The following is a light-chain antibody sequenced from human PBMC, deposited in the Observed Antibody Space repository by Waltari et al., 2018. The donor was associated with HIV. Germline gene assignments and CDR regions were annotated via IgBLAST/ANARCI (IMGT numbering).Light chain of an antibody. Sequence: QSALTQPPSASGSPGQSVTISCSGTSSDVGGYNYVSWYQRHPGKAPKLLIYEVIKRPSGVPDRFFGSKSGNTASLTASGLQAEDEADYFCSSYAGDYNLGFGGGTKLTVL. CDR2: EVI. V-gene: IGLV2-8*01. J-gene: IGLJ3*02. CDR3: SSYAGDYNLG. CDR1: SSDVGGYNY.